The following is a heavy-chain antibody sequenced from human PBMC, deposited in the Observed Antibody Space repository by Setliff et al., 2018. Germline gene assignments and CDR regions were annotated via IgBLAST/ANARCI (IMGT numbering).Heavy chain of an antibody. V-gene: IGHV4-61*02. CDR2: IYTSGST. D-gene: IGHD3-3*01. CDR3: ARRETYYNFWSGYYAY. Sequence: TSETLSLTCTVSGGSISSGSYYWSWIRQPAGKGLEWTGRIYTSGSTNYNPSLKSRVTISVDTSKNQFSLKLSSETAADTAVYYCARRETYYNFWSGYYAYWGQGTLVTVSS. J-gene: IGHJ4*02. CDR1: GGSISSGSYY.